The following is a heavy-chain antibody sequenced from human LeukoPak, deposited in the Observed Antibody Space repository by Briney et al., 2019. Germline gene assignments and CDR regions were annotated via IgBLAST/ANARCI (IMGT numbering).Heavy chain of an antibody. V-gene: IGHV1-46*01. D-gene: IGHD1-7*01. CDR1: GYTFTSYY. CDR3: ASDSTITGTLDY. Sequence: ASVRVSCKASGYTFTSYYLHWLRQAPGQGLEWMGIINPSDGSTSYAQKFQGRVTMTRDTSTSTVYMELSSLRSEDTAVYYCASDSTITGTLDYWGQGTLVTVSS. CDR2: INPSDGST. J-gene: IGHJ4*02.